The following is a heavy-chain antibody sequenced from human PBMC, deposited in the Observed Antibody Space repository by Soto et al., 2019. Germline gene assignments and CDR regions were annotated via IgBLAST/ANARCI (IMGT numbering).Heavy chain of an antibody. D-gene: IGHD6-19*01. CDR1: GFTFSNYA. J-gene: IGHJ4*02. Sequence: GGSLRLSCAASGFTFSNYAIRWVRQAPGKGLEWVSIISGSGDTPYYADSVKGRSTISRDNSRNTLYLQMNSLRAGDSAKYYCAKEGTSGLYYFDYWGPGTLVTVSS. V-gene: IGHV3-23*01. CDR2: ISGSGDTP. CDR3: AKEGTSGLYYFDY.